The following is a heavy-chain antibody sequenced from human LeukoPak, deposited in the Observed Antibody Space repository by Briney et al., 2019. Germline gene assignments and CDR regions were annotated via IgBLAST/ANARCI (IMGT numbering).Heavy chain of an antibody. CDR3: ARVGYYGSGSYYNPIASFDY. V-gene: IGHV4-34*01. J-gene: IGHJ4*02. Sequence: SETLSLTCAVYGGSFSGYYWSWIRQPPGKGLEWIGEINHSGITNYNPSLKSRVTISVDTSKNQFSLKLSSVTAADTAVYYCARVGYYGSGSYYNPIASFDYWGQGTLVTVSS. D-gene: IGHD3-10*01. CDR2: INHSGIT. CDR1: GGSFSGYY.